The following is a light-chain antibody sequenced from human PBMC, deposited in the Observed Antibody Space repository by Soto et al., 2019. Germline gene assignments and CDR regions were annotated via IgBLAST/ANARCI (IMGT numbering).Light chain of an antibody. J-gene: IGKJ1*01. V-gene: IGKV3-11*01. CDR2: DAS. CDR3: QQNSNLQAT. CDR1: PSVGTY. Sequence: EIVLTQSPATLSLSPGDRATLSCRASPSVGTYINWFQQKPGQPPRLTIYDASTRVTGIPDRISGSGSGTDCSLTISSLEPGDSAVYYCQQNSNLQATFGQGTKVEIK.